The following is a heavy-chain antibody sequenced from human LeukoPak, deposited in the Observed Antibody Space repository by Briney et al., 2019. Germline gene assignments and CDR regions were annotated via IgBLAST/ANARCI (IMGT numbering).Heavy chain of an antibody. CDR2: IYPGDSDT. V-gene: IGHV5-51*01. Sequence: GESLKISCKGSGYSFTSYWIGWVRQMPGKGLEWMGIIYPGDSDTRYSPSFQGQATISADKSISTAYLQWSSLKASDTAMYYCARQRGCSSTSCYGMDVWGQGTTVTVSS. D-gene: IGHD2-2*01. CDR1: GYSFTSYW. CDR3: ARQRGCSSTSCYGMDV. J-gene: IGHJ6*02.